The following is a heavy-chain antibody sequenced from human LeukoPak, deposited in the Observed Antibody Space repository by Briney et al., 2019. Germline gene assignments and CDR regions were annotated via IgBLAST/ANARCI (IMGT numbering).Heavy chain of an antibody. CDR2: IYYSGRT. CDR3: ARGYCSGGTCYGYFDL. V-gene: IGHV4-59*08. Sequence: RXPPGXXXXWIGYIYYSGRTNYNPSLKSRVTISVDTSKNQFSLKLSSVTAADTAVYYCARGYCSGGTCYGYFDLWGRGTLVTVSS. J-gene: IGHJ2*01. D-gene: IGHD2-15*01.